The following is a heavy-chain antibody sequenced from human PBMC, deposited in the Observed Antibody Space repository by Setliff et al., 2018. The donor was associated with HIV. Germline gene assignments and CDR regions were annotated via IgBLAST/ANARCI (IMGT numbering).Heavy chain of an antibody. CDR1: GFTFSTYA. CDR2: ISAGGGST. V-gene: IGHV3-23*01. Sequence: PGGSLRLSCAASGFTFSTYAMSWVRQAPGKGLAWVSAISAGGGSTYYAYSVKGRFTISRDNSKNTLYLQMNSLRAEDTAVYYCVRDTFDGRSYYGWDVWGQGTTVTVSS. D-gene: IGHD3-9*01. CDR3: VRDTFDGRSYYGWDV. J-gene: IGHJ6*02.